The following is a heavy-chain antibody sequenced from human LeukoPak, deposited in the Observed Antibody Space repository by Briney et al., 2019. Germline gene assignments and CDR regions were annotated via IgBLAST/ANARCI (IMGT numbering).Heavy chain of an antibody. CDR3: ARTSGRGWSY. D-gene: IGHD6-19*01. Sequence: GGSLRLSCAASGFPFNSYWMTWVRQAPGKGLEWVANIKQDGSAKYYVDSVKGRFTISRDNAMNSLYLQMNSLRVEDTAVYYCARTSGRGWSYWGQGTLVTVSS. J-gene: IGHJ4*02. CDR2: IKQDGSAK. CDR1: GFPFNSYW. V-gene: IGHV3-7*01.